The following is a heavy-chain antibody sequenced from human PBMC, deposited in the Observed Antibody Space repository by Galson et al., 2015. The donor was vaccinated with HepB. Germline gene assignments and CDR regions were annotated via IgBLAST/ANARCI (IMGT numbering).Heavy chain of an antibody. Sequence: SLRLSCAASGFTFSTYAMHWVRQAPGKGLVWVSRINSDGSSTSYADSVKGRFTISRDNAKNTLYLQMNSLRAEDTAVYYCARELPVLRYSYYGGYYGMDVWGQGTTVTVSS. CDR2: INSDGSST. CDR3: ARELPVLRYSYYGGYYGMDV. CDR1: GFTFSTYA. J-gene: IGHJ6*02. V-gene: IGHV3-74*01. D-gene: IGHD3-9*01.